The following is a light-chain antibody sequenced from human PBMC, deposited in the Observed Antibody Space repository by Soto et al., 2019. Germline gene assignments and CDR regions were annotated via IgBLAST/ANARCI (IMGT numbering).Light chain of an antibody. CDR3: LQYDNLPPLFT. Sequence: DIQMTQSPSSLSASVGDRVTITCQASQDISNYLNWYQQKPGKAPKLLIYDASNLETGVPSRFNGSGSGTDFTFTISSLQPEDIATYYCLQYDNLPPLFTFGPGTKVDIK. V-gene: IGKV1-33*01. CDR1: QDISNY. J-gene: IGKJ3*01. CDR2: DAS.